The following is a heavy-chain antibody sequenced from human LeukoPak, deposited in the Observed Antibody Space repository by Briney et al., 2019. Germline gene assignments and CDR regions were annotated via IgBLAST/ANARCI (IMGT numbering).Heavy chain of an antibody. CDR1: GFTFSNAW. CDR2: IKSILDGGTT. J-gene: IGHJ5*02. Sequence: PGGSLRLSCAASGFTFSNAWMSWVRQAPGKGLEWVGRIKSILDGGTTEYAAPVKGRFTISRDDSKNTLYLQMNSLKTEDTAVYYCTTMPTPWGQGTLVTVSS. V-gene: IGHV3-15*01. CDR3: TTMPTP. D-gene: IGHD1-26*01.